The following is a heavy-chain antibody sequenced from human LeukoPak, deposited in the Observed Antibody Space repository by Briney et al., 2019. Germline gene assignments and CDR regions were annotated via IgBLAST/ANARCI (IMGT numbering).Heavy chain of an antibody. V-gene: IGHV4-34*01. Sequence: SETLSLTCAVYGGSFSGYYWSWIRQPPGKGLEWIGEVNHSGSSNYNPSLKNRLTMSADTSKSQFSLKLSSVTAADTAVYYCARGIPNYFNRWYPLDIWGQGTLVTVS. CDR1: GGSFSGYY. CDR3: ARGIPNYFNRWYPLDI. J-gene: IGHJ3*02. CDR2: VNHSGSS. D-gene: IGHD4-23*01.